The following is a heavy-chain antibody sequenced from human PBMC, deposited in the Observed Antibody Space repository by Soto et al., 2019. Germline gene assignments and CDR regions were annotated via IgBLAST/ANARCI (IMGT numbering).Heavy chain of an antibody. J-gene: IGHJ5*02. CDR3: ARHPSDFWFDP. CDR2: IYYSGST. D-gene: IGHD2-21*02. V-gene: IGHV4-39*01. Sequence: QLQLQESGPGLVKPSETLSLTCTVSGGSISSSSYFWGWIRQPPGKGLEWIGSIYYSGSTYYNPSLMSCVTVSVDTYKNQLSLKLSSVTAADTAVYYCARHPSDFWFDPWGQGTLVTVSS. CDR1: GGSISSSSYF.